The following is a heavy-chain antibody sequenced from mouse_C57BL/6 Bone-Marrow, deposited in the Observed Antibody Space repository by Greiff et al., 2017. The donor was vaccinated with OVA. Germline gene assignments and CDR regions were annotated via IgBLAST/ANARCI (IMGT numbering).Heavy chain of an antibody. CDR1: GYTFTSYW. V-gene: IGHV1-69*01. Sequence: QVQLKQPGAELVMPGASVKLSCKASGYTFTSYWMHWVKQRPGQGLEWIGEIDPSDSYTNYNQKFKGKSTLTVDKSSSTAYMQLSSLTSEDSAVYYCASNYGYWGQGNTLTVSS. CDR2: IDPSDSYT. J-gene: IGHJ2*01. D-gene: IGHD1-1*01. CDR3: ASNYGY.